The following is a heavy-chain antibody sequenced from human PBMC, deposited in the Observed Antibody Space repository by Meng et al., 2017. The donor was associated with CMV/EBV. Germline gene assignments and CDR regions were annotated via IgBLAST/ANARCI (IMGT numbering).Heavy chain of an antibody. CDR1: GYTFNSYY. V-gene: IGHV1-46*02. D-gene: IGHD6-19*01. Sequence: QGLPVQSWAKVHKPGASVKVSRKASGYTFNSYYMHWVRQAPGQGLEWMGIINPSGGSTSYAQKFQGRVTMTRDTSTSTVYMELSSLRSEDTAVYYCARWGPIAVAGHPVFDYWGQGTLVTVSS. J-gene: IGHJ4*02. CDR3: ARWGPIAVAGHPVFDY. CDR2: INPSGGST.